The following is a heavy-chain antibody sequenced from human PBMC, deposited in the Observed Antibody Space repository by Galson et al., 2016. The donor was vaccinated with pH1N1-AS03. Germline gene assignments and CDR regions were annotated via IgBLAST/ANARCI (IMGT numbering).Heavy chain of an antibody. J-gene: IGHJ3*01. V-gene: IGHV3-30*09. CDR2: ISHDGNNR. CDR3: ARDRSYDHMGDAFDF. D-gene: IGHD3-22*01. Sequence: APGKGLEALAFISHDGNNRYYTQSVRGRFAISRDNSKNTLYLQMNSLRPDDTAVYYCARDRSYDHMGDAFDFWGQGTMVTVSS.